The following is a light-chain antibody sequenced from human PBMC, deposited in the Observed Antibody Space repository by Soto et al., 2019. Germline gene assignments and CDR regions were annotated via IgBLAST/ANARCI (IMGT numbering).Light chain of an antibody. CDR3: QQYSYFAT. CDR1: QSISSW. J-gene: IGKJ1*01. CDR2: KAS. V-gene: IGKV1-5*03. Sequence: DIQMTQSPSTLSASVGDRVTITCRASQSISSWLTWYQQKAGQAPKLLIYKASIVESGVPSRFSGSGSGKEFTLTISSLQPDDSETYYCQQYSYFATFGQGTRVEVK.